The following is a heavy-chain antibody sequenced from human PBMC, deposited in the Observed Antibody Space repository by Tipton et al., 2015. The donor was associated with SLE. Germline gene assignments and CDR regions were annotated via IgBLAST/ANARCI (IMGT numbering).Heavy chain of an antibody. J-gene: IGHJ3*02. CDR3: ANCIVGATSSAFDI. Sequence: SLRLSCAASGFTFSSYAMSWVRQAPGKGLEWVSAISDSGGSTYYADSVKGRFTISRDNSKNTLFLQMNSLRAEDTAVYYCANCIVGATSSAFDIWGQGTMVTVSS. V-gene: IGHV3-23*01. CDR2: ISDSGGST. D-gene: IGHD1-26*01. CDR1: GFTFSSYA.